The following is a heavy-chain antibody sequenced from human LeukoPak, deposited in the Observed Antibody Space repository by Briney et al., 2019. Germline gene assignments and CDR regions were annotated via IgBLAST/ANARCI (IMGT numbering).Heavy chain of an antibody. CDR3: ARQPAEIDY. D-gene: IGHD6-13*01. CDR1: GGSISSYY. J-gene: IGHJ4*02. V-gene: IGHV4-59*08. CDR2: IYYSGST. Sequence: SEILSLTCTVSGGSISSYYWSWIRPPPGKGLEWIGYIYYSGSTNYNPSLKSRVTISVDTSKNQFSLKLSSVTAADTAVYYCARQPAEIDYWGQGTLVTVSS.